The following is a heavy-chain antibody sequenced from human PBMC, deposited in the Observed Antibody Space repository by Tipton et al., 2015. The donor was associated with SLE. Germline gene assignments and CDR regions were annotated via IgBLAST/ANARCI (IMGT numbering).Heavy chain of an antibody. CDR3: ARRGGGYCTRTSCVGGDDL. V-gene: IGHV4-31*03. D-gene: IGHD2-2*03. J-gene: IGHJ1*01. CDR1: GVSVSSGGYF. CDR2: IHSRGST. Sequence: TLSLTCTVSGVSVSSGGYFWNLIRQHPGKGLEWIGCIHSRGSTYYTPSLTSRLTMSVDTSNHQFSLQLSSVTAADTAVYYCARRGGGYCTRTSCVGGDDLWGQGTPVTVSS.